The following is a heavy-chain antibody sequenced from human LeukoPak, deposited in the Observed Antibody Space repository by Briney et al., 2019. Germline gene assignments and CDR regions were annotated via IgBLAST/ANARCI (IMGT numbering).Heavy chain of an antibody. CDR2: GSERGGT. D-gene: IGHD1-26*01. Sequence: SETLSLTCTVSGYSISSGYYWGWIRQPPGKGLEWIGEGSERGGTKFNPSLKSRVTISADTSKNQFSLKLSSVTAADTAVYHCAKNGQSGFSFDPWGRGTLVTVSS. J-gene: IGHJ5*02. V-gene: IGHV4-38-2*02. CDR1: GYSISSGYY. CDR3: AKNGQSGFSFDP.